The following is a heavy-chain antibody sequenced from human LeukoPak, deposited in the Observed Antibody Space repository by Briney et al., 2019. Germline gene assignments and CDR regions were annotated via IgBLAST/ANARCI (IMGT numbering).Heavy chain of an antibody. J-gene: IGHJ6*03. Sequence: GGSLRLSCAASRFTFNKYGMHWVRQAPGKGLEWVAFIRYDGSNKYYADSVKGRFTISRDNAKNSLYLQMNSLRAEDTAVYYCAREDCSSTSCYVYYYYYMDVWGKGTTVTVSS. D-gene: IGHD2-2*01. CDR1: RFTFNKYG. V-gene: IGHV3-30*02. CDR2: IRYDGSNK. CDR3: AREDCSSTSCYVYYYYYMDV.